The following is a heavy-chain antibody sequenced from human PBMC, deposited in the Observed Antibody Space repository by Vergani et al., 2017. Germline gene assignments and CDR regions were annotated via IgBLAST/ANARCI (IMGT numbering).Heavy chain of an antibody. V-gene: IGHV4-39*01. D-gene: IGHD6-19*01. CDR2: IYYSGGT. CDR3: ARHSTVDGLVKLGWIDP. J-gene: IGHJ5*02. Sequence: QLQLQESGPGLEKPSATLSLTCSVSGASIRSSNYYCGCIRQPPGKGLEWIASIYYSGGTACNTSLKSGFTRSVDTSKNQFSLKLNSVTAAATAVYFFARHSTVDGLVKLGWIDPWGQGILVTVSS. CDR1: GASIRSSNYY.